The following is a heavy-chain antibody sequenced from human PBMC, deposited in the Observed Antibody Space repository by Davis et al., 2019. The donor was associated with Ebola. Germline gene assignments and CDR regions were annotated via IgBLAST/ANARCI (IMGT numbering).Heavy chain of an antibody. V-gene: IGHV3-30-3*01. Sequence: GESLKISCAASGFTFSSYAMHWVRQAPGKGLEWVAVISYDGSNKYYADSVKGRFTISRDNSKNTLYLQMNSLRAEDTAVYYCAKAVAGILGYFDYWGQGTLVTVSS. D-gene: IGHD6-19*01. CDR3: AKAVAGILGYFDY. J-gene: IGHJ4*02. CDR1: GFTFSSYA. CDR2: ISYDGSNK.